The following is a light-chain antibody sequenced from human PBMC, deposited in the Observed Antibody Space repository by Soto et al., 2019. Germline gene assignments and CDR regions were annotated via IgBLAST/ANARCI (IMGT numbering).Light chain of an antibody. CDR3: QVWDNTSDLLYV. CDR1: NIGSKS. CDR2: DDS. V-gene: IGLV3-21*02. J-gene: IGLJ1*01. Sequence: SYELTQPPSVSVAPGQTARIPCWGNNIGSKSVHWFQQQPGQAPVLVVHDDSDRPSGIPERFSGSNSGNTATLTITRVEAGDEADYYCQVWDNTSDLLYVFGTGTKLTVL.